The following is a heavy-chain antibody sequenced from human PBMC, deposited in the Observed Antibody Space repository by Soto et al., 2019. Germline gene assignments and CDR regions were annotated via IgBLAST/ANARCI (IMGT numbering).Heavy chain of an antibody. V-gene: IGHV3-23*01. CDR1: GFTFSSYA. J-gene: IGHJ4*02. D-gene: IGHD6-6*01. Sequence: GGSLRLSCAASGFTFSSYAMSWVRQAPGKGREWVSARSGSGVSTYYADSVKGRFTISRDNSKNMLYLQMNSLRAEDTAVYSWAKDRQQRVYYWGQGTLVTVSS. CDR3: AKDRQQRVYY. CDR2: RSGSGVST.